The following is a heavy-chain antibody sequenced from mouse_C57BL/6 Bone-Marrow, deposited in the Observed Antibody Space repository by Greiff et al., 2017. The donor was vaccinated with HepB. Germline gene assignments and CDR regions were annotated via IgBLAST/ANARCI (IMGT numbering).Heavy chain of an antibody. J-gene: IGHJ2*01. CDR2: ISYDGSN. CDR1: GYSITSGYY. D-gene: IGHD2-2*01. Sequence: EVKLLESGPGLVKPSQSLSLTCSVTGYSITSGYYWNWIRQFPGNKLEWMGYISYDGSNNYNPSLKNRISITRDTSKNQFFLKLNSVTTEDTATYYCARGSTMVTTCFDYWGQGTTLTVSS. V-gene: IGHV3-6*01. CDR3: ARGSTMVTTCFDY.